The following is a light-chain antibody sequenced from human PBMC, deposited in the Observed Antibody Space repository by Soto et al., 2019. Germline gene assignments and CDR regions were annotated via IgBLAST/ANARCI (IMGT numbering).Light chain of an antibody. CDR3: QQHDSVPFT. CDR1: QGIGTS. Sequence: GDRVPVTCRASQGIGTSLAWFQQKPGKPPKLLIYRASTLQSGVPSRFSGFGSGTDFTLAISSLQPEDFATYFCQQHDSVPFTFGPGTKVDFK. J-gene: IGKJ3*01. CDR2: RAS. V-gene: IGKV1-27*01.